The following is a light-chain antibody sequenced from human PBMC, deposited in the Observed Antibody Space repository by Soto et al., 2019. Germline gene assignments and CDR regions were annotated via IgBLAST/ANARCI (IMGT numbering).Light chain of an antibody. CDR3: YSFTGISTSLFV. V-gene: IGLV2-23*02. Sequence: SVLNRAASVSGVAGQAISISCTGSSRDIGTSNLVSWYQQYPGKAPKLIIYEVTKRPSGISYRFSGSKSGNTASLTISGLQPEDEATYYCYSFTGISTSLFVFGTGTKVTVL. CDR2: EVT. CDR1: SRDIGTSNL. J-gene: IGLJ1*01.